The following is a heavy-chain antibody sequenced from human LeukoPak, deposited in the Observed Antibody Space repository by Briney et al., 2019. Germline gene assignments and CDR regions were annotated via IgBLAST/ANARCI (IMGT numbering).Heavy chain of an antibody. V-gene: IGHV1-69*04. Sequence: SVKVSCKASGGTFSSYAISWVRQAPGQGLECMGRIIPILGIANYAQKFQGRVTITADKSTSTAYMELSSLRSEDTAVYYCASLGSSGYPIDYWGQGTLVTVSS. CDR3: ASLGSSGYPIDY. D-gene: IGHD3-22*01. CDR1: GGTFSSYA. CDR2: IIPILGIA. J-gene: IGHJ4*02.